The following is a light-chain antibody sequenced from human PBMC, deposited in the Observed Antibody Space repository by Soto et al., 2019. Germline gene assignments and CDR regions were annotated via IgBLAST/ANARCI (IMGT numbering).Light chain of an antibody. Sequence: QSVLTQPPSASGTPGQRVTISCSGSSSNIGSNTVNWYQQLPGTAPKLLIYSNNQRPLGVPDRFSGSKSGTSASLAISGLQSEDEADYYCAAWDDSLNGPYVVFGGGTQLTVL. CDR2: SNN. CDR1: SSNIGSNT. J-gene: IGLJ2*01. CDR3: AAWDDSLNGPYVV. V-gene: IGLV1-44*01.